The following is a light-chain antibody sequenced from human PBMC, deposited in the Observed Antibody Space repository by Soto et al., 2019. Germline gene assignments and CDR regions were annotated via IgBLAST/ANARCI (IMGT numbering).Light chain of an antibody. J-gene: IGKJ1*01. CDR2: DAS. CDR1: QSVSSY. Sequence: EIVLTQSPATLSLSPGERATLSCRASQSVSSYLAWYPQKPGQAPRLLLYDASNRATGIPARFSGSGSGTDFTLTSSSLEREDFAVSYWQQRSIRPWTFGQGTMVEI. CDR3: QQRSIRPWT. V-gene: IGKV3-11*01.